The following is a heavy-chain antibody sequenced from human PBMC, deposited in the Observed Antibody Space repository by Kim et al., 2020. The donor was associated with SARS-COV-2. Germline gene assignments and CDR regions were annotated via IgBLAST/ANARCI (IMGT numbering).Heavy chain of an antibody. Sequence: SETLSLTCTVSGGSISSSSYYWGWIRQPPGKGLEWIGSIYYSGSTYYNPFLKSRVTISVDTSKNQFSLKLSSATAADTAVYYCARILWFGELGCFDYWGHGTLVTVSS. CDR2: IYYSGST. CDR3: ARILWFGELGCFDY. V-gene: IGHV4-39*01. CDR1: GGSISSSSYY. J-gene: IGHJ4*01. D-gene: IGHD3-10*01.